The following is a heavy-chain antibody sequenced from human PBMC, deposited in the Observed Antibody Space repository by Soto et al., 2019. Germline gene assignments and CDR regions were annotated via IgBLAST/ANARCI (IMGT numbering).Heavy chain of an antibody. CDR1: GFTFSTYW. D-gene: IGHD3-22*01. Sequence: EVQLVESGGDLVQPGGSLRLSCAASGFTFSTYWMHWVRQAPGKGLLWVSRIKTDGTYATYADSVKGRFTISRDNAKNTLYLQMNSLRVEDAAVYYCAAGGSGYYANWGQGTRVTFSS. CDR3: AAGGSGYYAN. J-gene: IGHJ4*02. CDR2: IKTDGTYA. V-gene: IGHV3-74*01.